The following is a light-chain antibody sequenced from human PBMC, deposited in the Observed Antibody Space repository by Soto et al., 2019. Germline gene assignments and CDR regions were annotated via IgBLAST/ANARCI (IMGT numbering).Light chain of an antibody. V-gene: IGKV1-9*01. Sequence: IHLTQSPSSLSASVGDRVTITCRASQEISGYLALYQQTPGKAPKLLIYGVSTLQDGVSSRFSGRGSGTDFSLNISSLQPEDFATYYCQHLHWAFGTGT. CDR2: GVS. J-gene: IGKJ1*01. CDR1: QEISGY. CDR3: QHLHWA.